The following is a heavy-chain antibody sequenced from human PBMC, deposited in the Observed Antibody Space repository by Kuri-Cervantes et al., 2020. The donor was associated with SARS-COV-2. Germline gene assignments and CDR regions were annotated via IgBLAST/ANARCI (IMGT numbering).Heavy chain of an antibody. CDR2: GGIINSDI. Sequence: GGSLRLSCVASGFTFSNYNMYWVRQAPGKGLEWVPSGGIINSDIYYADSMKGRFTISRDNAKKSLYLQMNSLRVEDTAVYYCARGNSNDFFEDAFDVWGQGTIVTASS. V-gene: IGHV3-21*01. J-gene: IGHJ3*01. CDR1: GFTFSNYN. CDR3: ARGNSNDFFEDAFDV. D-gene: IGHD4-11*01.